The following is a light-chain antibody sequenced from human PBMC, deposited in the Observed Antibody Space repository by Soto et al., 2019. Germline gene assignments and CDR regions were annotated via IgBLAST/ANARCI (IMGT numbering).Light chain of an antibody. CDR3: QQYNSYPWT. J-gene: IGKJ1*01. CDR2: KAS. V-gene: IGKV1-5*03. CDR1: QSISSW. Sequence: DIQMTQSPSTLSASVGDRVTITCRASQSISSWLAWYQQKPGKAPKLLIYKASSLESGVPSRFSGRESGTEFTLTISSLQPDDFATYYCQQYNSYPWTFGQGTKVEIK.